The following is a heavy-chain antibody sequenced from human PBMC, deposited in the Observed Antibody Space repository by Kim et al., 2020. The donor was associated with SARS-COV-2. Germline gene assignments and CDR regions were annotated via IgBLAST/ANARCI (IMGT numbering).Heavy chain of an antibody. J-gene: IGHJ4*02. CDR2: RSGGAGST. CDR1: GFSLSTYA. CDR3: AKVPEEIDSRRFDH. Sequence: GGSLRLSCAASGFSLSTYAMSWVRQAPGKGLEWVSPRSGGAGSTHDADSVKGRFTISRDRSKNTVYLQMDSLRAEDTAVLYCAKVPEEIDSRRFDHWGQGVLVTASS. D-gene: IGHD3-9*01. V-gene: IGHV3-23*01.